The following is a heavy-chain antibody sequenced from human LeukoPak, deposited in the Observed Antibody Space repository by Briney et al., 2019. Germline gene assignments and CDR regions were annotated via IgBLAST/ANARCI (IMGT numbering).Heavy chain of an antibody. V-gene: IGHV1-3*02. CDR3: ARLYCSSTSCYFDY. J-gene: IGHJ4*02. CDR1: GYTFTGYA. CDR2: SNAGNGNT. Sequence: ASVRVSCKASGYTFTGYAMHWVRQAPGQRLEWMGWSNAGNGNTKYSQEFQGRVTITRDTSASTAYMELSSLRSEDMAVYYCARLYCSSTSCYFDYWGQGTLVTVSS. D-gene: IGHD2-2*01.